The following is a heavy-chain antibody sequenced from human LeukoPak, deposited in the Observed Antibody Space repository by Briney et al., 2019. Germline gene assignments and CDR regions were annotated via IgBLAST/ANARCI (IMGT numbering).Heavy chain of an antibody. Sequence: ASVKVSCKASGYSFTTYAINWVRQAPGQGLEWMGWINTNTGNPTYAQGFTGRFVFSLDTSVTTTYLQISSLKAEDTAVYYCARLARYSWSPISPLYYYYYMDVWGKGTTVTVSS. D-gene: IGHD1-26*01. CDR1: GYSFTTYA. CDR2: INTNTGNP. J-gene: IGHJ6*03. CDR3: ARLARYSWSPISPLYYYYYMDV. V-gene: IGHV7-4-1*02.